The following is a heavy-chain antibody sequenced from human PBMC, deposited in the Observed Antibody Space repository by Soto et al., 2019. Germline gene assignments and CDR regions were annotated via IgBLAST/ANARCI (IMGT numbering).Heavy chain of an antibody. CDR3: AREAVRFLEWSEDAFDI. CDR1: GGSISSGGYY. J-gene: IGHJ3*02. V-gene: IGHV4-31*03. Sequence: TLSLTSTVSGGSISSGGYYWSWIRQHPGKGLEWIGYIYYSGSTYYNPSLKSRVTISVDTSKNQFSLKLSSVTAADTAVYYCAREAVRFLEWSEDAFDIWGQGTMVTVSS. D-gene: IGHD3-3*01. CDR2: IYYSGST.